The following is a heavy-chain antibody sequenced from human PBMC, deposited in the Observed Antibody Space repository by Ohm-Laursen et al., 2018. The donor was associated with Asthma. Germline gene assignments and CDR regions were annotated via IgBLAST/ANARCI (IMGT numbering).Heavy chain of an antibody. J-gene: IGHJ4*02. D-gene: IGHD6-6*01. CDR1: GGSISSGDYY. V-gene: IGHV4-61*08. CDR2: FFLRGND. Sequence: TLSLTCTVSGGSISSGDYYWSWIRQPPGKGLEWIGYFFLRGNDNYNPSLKSRVTMSMGTSRDQFSLRLSSVTAADTAVYYCARVGIAARVIDYWGQGTLVTVSS. CDR3: ARVGIAARVIDY.